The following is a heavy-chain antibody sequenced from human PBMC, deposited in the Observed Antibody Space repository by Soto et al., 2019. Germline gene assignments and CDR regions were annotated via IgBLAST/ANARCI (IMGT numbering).Heavy chain of an antibody. CDR3: TRVGGSVSGMDV. D-gene: IGHD3-16*01. CDR2: IDNAGSSA. Sequence: EVQLVESGGGLVQPGGSLRLSCAASGFTFSIYWMHWVRQAPGKGPVWVSRIDNAGSSARYADSVKGRFTISRDNAKNTVYPQRNSLRAEDTAVYYCTRVGGSVSGMDVWGQGPTVPVSS. J-gene: IGHJ6*02. V-gene: IGHV3-74*01. CDR1: GFTFSIYW.